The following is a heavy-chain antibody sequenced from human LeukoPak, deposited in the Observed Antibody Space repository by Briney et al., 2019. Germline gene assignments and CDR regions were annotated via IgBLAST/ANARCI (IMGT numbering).Heavy chain of an antibody. J-gene: IGHJ4*02. Sequence: MSSETLSLTCAVYGGSFSGYYWSWIRQPPGKGLEWIGEINHSGSTNYNPSLKSRVTISVDTSKNQFSLKLSSVTAADTAVYYCARGHFSVSHWGQGTLVTVSS. V-gene: IGHV4-34*01. CDR2: INHSGST. CDR3: ARGHFSVSH. CDR1: GGSFSGYY. D-gene: IGHD3-3*02.